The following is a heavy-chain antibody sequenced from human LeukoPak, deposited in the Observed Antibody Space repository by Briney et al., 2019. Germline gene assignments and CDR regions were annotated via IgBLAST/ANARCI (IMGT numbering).Heavy chain of an antibody. CDR1: GGTFSSYA. D-gene: IGHD2-15*01. J-gene: IGHJ4*02. CDR2: IIPILGIA. Sequence: WASVKVSCKASGGTFSSYAISWVRQAPGRGLEWMGRIIPILGIANYAQKFQGRVTITADKSTSTAYMELSSLRSEDTAVYYCATLGYCSGGSCCSKLKRSDYWGQGTLVTVSS. CDR3: ATLGYCSGGSCCSKLKRSDY. V-gene: IGHV1-69*04.